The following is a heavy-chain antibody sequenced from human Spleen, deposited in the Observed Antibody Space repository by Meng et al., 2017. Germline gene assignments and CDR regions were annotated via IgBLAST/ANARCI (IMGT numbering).Heavy chain of an antibody. Sequence: GESLKISCAASRFLFSTYWMHWVRQAPGKGLVWVSRINSDGGSTRYADSVKGRFSISRDNAKNTLYLQMNSLRVEDTAVYYCARGPRFLEWLLSDTDFDYWGQGTLVTVSS. D-gene: IGHD3-3*01. CDR2: INSDGGST. CDR3: ARGPRFLEWLLSDTDFDY. J-gene: IGHJ4*02. CDR1: RFLFSTYW. V-gene: IGHV3-74*01.